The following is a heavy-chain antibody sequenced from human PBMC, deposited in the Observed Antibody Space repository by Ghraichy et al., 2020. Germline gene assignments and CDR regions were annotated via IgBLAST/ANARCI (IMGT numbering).Heavy chain of an antibody. CDR1: GFSIRSGYY. J-gene: IGHJ4*02. D-gene: IGHD3-22*01. Sequence: LSLTCSVSGFSIRSGYYWGWIRQAQGRGLEWLGTIYHSGSAYYNPSLKSRVTISVDTSKNQFSLRLDSVTAADTAFYYCARGRYDTSAYYYTSWGQGTLVTVSS. V-gene: IGHV4-38-2*02. CDR2: IYHSGSA. CDR3: ARGRYDTSAYYYTS.